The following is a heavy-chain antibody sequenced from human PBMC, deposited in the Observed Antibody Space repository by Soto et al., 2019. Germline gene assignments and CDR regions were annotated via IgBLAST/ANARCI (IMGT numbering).Heavy chain of an antibody. J-gene: IGHJ4*02. Sequence: QVQLQESGPGLVKPSETLSLTCTVSGGSVSSGSYYWSWIRQPPGKGLEWIGYIYYSGSTNYNPSLKSRVTISVDTSKIQFSLKLSSVTAADTAVYYCAREGYYDRSGYYWGYYFDYWGQGTLVTVSS. CDR3: AREGYYDRSGYYWGYYFDY. V-gene: IGHV4-61*01. CDR2: IYYSGST. CDR1: GGSVSSGSYY. D-gene: IGHD3-22*01.